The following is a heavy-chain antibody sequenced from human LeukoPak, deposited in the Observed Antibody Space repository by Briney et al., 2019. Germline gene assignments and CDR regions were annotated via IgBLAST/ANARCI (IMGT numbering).Heavy chain of an antibody. CDR2: INHNGNVN. CDR3: ARGGGLDV. CDR1: GFNFSVYW. J-gene: IGHJ6*02. Sequence: PRGSLRLSCAASGFNFSVYWMHWVRQAPGKGLVRVASINHNGNVNYYVDSVKGRFTISRDNAKNSLYLQMSNLRAEDTAVYFCARGGGLDVWGQGATVTVSS. D-gene: IGHD3-16*01. V-gene: IGHV3-7*03.